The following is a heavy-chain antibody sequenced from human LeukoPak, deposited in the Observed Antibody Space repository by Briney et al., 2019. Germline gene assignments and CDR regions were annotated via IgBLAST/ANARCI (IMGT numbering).Heavy chain of an antibody. D-gene: IGHD3-22*01. CDR3: ARDDSSGSYFFDY. CDR1: QFTFSSYE. Sequence: GGSLRLSCVASQFTFSSYEMNWVRQAPGKGLGWVSYISSSGNTIYYADSVKGRFTISRDNAKNSLYLQMSSLRAEDTAIYYCARDDSSGSYFFDYWGQGTLVTVSS. CDR2: ISSSGNTI. V-gene: IGHV3-48*03. J-gene: IGHJ4*02.